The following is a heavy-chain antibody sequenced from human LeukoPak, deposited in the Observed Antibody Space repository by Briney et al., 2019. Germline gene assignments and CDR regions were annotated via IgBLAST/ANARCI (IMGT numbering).Heavy chain of an antibody. CDR2: ISYDGSNK. V-gene: IGHV3-30-3*01. CDR3: ARDEQWLAQD. Sequence: GRSLRLSCAASGFAFSSYAMHWVRQAPGKGLEWVAVISYDGSNKYYADSVKGRFTISRDNSKNTLYLQMNSLRAEDTAVYYCARDEQWLAQDWGQGTLVTVSS. D-gene: IGHD6-19*01. CDR1: GFAFSSYA. J-gene: IGHJ4*02.